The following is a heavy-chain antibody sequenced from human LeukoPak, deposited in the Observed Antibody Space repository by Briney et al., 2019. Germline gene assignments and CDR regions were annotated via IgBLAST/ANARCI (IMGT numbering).Heavy chain of an antibody. CDR2: IIPILGIA. J-gene: IGHJ4*02. CDR3: ARGYYDSSGYPDDY. CDR1: GGTFSSYA. D-gene: IGHD3-22*01. V-gene: IGHV1-69*04. Sequence: GASVKVSCKASGGTFSSYAISWVRQAPGQGLEWTGRIIPILGIANYAQKFQGRVTITADKSTSTAYMELSSLRSEDTAVYYCARGYYDSSGYPDDYWGQGTLVTVSS.